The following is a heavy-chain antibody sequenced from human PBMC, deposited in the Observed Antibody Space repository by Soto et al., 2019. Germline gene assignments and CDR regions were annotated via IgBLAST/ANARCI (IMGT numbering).Heavy chain of an antibody. D-gene: IGHD3-16*02. CDR3: ARQNYDYVWGSYRYTVPRPFDY. CDR2: IYYSGST. V-gene: IGHV4-59*08. CDR1: GGSISSYD. J-gene: IGHJ4*02. Sequence: SETLSLTCTVSGGSISSYDWSWIRQPPGKGLEWIGYIYYSGSTNYNPSLKSRVTISVDTSKNQFSLKLSSVTAADTAVYYCARQNYDYVWGSYRYTVPRPFDYWGQGTLVTVSS.